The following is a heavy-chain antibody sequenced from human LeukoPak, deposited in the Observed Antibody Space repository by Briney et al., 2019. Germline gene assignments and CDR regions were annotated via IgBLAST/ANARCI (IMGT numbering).Heavy chain of an antibody. CDR2: IYYSGNT. CDR3: ARDHPSWSQDQKDYFDY. V-gene: IGHV4-39*02. CDR1: GVSISSSNSY. Sequence: PSETLSLTCTVSGVSISSSNSYWGWIRQPPGKGLEWIGSIYYSGNTYYNASLKSQVSISIDTSKNQFSLRLTSVTAADTAVYYCARDHPSWSQDQKDYFDYWGQGTLVTVSS. J-gene: IGHJ4*02. D-gene: IGHD2-8*01.